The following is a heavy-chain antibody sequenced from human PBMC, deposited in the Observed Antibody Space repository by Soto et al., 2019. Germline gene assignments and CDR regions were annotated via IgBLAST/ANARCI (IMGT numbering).Heavy chain of an antibody. CDR3: ARDPYDSSGYYYTYFDY. D-gene: IGHD3-22*01. CDR1: GFTFSSYG. J-gene: IGHJ4*02. Sequence: QVQLVESGGGVVQPGRSLRLSCAASGFTFSSYGMHWVRQAPGKGLEWVAVIWYGGSNKYYADSVKGRFTISRDNSKNTLYLQMNSLRAEDTAVYYCARDPYDSSGYYYTYFDYWGQGTLVTDSS. CDR2: IWYGGSNK. V-gene: IGHV3-33*01.